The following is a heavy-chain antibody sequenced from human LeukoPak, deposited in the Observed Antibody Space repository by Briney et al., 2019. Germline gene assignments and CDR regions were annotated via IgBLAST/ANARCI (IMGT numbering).Heavy chain of an antibody. CDR1: GFTVSSNY. J-gene: IGHJ4*02. V-gene: IGHV3-53*01. CDR3: TTSPVPGLDY. Sequence: GGSLRLSCAASGFTVSSNYMSWVRQAPGKGLEWVSVIYSGGSTYYADSVKGRFTISRDNSKNTLYLQMNSLKTEDTAVYYCTTSPVPGLDYWGQGTLVTVSS. D-gene: IGHD6-19*01. CDR2: IYSGGST.